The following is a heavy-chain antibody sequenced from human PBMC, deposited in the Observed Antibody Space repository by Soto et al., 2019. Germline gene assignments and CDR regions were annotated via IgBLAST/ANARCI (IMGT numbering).Heavy chain of an antibody. Sequence: GGSLRLSCAASGFTFSSYAMSWVRQAPGKGLEWVSAISGSGGSTYYADSVKGRFTISRDNSKNTLYLQMNSLRAEDTAVYYCAKDSGSGWFPGDWEDYWGQGTLVTVSS. D-gene: IGHD6-19*01. CDR1: GFTFSSYA. V-gene: IGHV3-23*01. CDR3: AKDSGSGWFPGDWEDY. J-gene: IGHJ4*02. CDR2: ISGSGGST.